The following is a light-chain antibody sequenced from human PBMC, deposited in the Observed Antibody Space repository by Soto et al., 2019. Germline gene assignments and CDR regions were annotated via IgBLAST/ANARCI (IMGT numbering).Light chain of an antibody. CDR3: QQYGSSGT. CDR1: QSVSNNY. Sequence: EIVVNQSPGTLSLNTGERATLSCRASQSVSNNYLAWYQQKPGQAPRLLIYGASNRATGIPDRFSGSGSGTDFTLTISRLEPEDFAVYYCQQYGSSGTFGQGTKVDIK. CDR2: GAS. J-gene: IGKJ1*01. V-gene: IGKV3-20*01.